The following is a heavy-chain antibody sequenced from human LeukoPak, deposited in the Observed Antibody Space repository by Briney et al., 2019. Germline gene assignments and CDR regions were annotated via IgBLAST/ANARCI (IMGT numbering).Heavy chain of an antibody. D-gene: IGHD3-10*01. Sequence: PSETLSLTCAVYGGSFSGYYWSWIRQPPGKGLEWIGEINHSGSTNYNPSLKSRVTISVDTSKNQFSLKLSSVTAADTAVYYCARGLYYYGSGSYSAFDIWGQGTMVTVSS. CDR3: ARGLYYYGSGSYSAFDI. CDR2: INHSGST. V-gene: IGHV4-34*01. CDR1: GGSFSGYY. J-gene: IGHJ3*02.